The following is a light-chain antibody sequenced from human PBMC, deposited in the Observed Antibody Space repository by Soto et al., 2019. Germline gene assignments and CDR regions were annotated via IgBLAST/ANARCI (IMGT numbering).Light chain of an antibody. J-gene: IGKJ4*01. CDR1: HDVSRN. CDR2: DAS. V-gene: IGKV1-33*01. Sequence: DIQMTQSPSSLSASEGDRVTITCQSSHDVSRNLNWFQQKPGEAPQLLIYDASNLERGVPSRFSGSGSGTDFTLTISSLQPEDFATYYCLQDYNYPRLTFGGGTKVEIK. CDR3: LQDYNYPRLT.